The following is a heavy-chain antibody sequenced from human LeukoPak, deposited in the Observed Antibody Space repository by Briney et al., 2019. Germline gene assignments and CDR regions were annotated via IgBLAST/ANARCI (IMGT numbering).Heavy chain of an antibody. Sequence: GGSLRLSCAASGFNVSSNYMSWVRQAPGKGLEWVSAIYSSGDKYYADSVKGRFTISRDNAKNSLYLQMNSLRAEDTAVYYCARRYSNSFDYWGQGTLVTVSS. CDR3: ARRYSNSFDY. V-gene: IGHV3-53*01. J-gene: IGHJ4*02. CDR2: IYSSGDK. D-gene: IGHD4-11*01. CDR1: GFNVSSNY.